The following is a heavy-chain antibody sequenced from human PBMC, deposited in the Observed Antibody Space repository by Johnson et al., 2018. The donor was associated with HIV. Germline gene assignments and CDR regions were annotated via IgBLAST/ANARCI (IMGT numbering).Heavy chain of an antibody. CDR1: GFTFSSYW. CDR2: INSDGSIT. CDR3: TKVGIEGPTSLMRAFEM. Sequence: VQLVESGGGVVQPGRSLRLSCAASGFTFSSYWMHWVRQAPGKGLVWVLRINSDGSITSYADFVKGRVTISRENSKNTLYLQMNSMRAEDTAVFYCTKVGIEGPTSLMRAFEMWGQGTMVTVSS. D-gene: IGHD1-26*01. V-gene: IGHV3-74*02. J-gene: IGHJ3*02.